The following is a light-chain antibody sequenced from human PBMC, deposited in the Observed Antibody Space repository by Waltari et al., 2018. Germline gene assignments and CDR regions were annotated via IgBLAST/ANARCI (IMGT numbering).Light chain of an antibody. V-gene: IGLV2-23*02. J-gene: IGLJ2*01. CDR1: SSDVGHYKR. CDR3: SSYAGSSKGV. CDR2: AVS. Sequence: QSALTQPASVSGSPGQSITISCTGTSSDVGHYKRVPWYQQHPGKAPKLMIYAVSKRPSGFSDRFSGSKSGDMASLTISGLQPEDEAEYFCSSYAGSSKGVFGGGTKVTVL.